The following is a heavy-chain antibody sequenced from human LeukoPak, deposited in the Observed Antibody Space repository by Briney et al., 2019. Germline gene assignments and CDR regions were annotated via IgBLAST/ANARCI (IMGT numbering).Heavy chain of an antibody. D-gene: IGHD1-1*01. Sequence: SETLSLTCTVSGGSISSYYRSWIRQPPGKGLEWIGYIYYSGSTNYNPSLKSRVTISVDTSKNQFSLKLSSVTAADTAVYYCARVTRVGEPTWTVAFDMGGKGKMVTVSS. J-gene: IGHJ3*02. CDR1: GGSISSYY. CDR2: IYYSGST. V-gene: IGHV4-59*01. CDR3: ARVTRVGEPTWTVAFDM.